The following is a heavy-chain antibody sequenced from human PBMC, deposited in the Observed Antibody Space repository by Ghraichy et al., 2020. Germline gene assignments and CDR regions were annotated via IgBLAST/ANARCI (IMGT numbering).Heavy chain of an antibody. CDR1: GGSFSDYS. D-gene: IGHD3-16*01. V-gene: IGHV4-34*01. CDR3: ARVGFDY. CDR2: INHSGST. Sequence: SETLSLTCAAYGGSFSDYSWSWIRQLPGKGLEWIGEINHSGSTNYNPSLKSRVTITADTSKNQFSLKLSSVTAADTAVYYCARVGFDYWGQGTLVTVSS. J-gene: IGHJ4*02.